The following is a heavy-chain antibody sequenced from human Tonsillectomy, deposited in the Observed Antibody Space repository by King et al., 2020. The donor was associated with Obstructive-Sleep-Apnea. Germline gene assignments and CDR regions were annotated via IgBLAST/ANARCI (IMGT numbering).Heavy chain of an antibody. CDR3: AKGSDGVATASRFDP. V-gene: IGHV3-30*02. D-gene: IGHD2-21*02. J-gene: IGHJ5*02. Sequence: VQLVESGGGVVQPGNYLTLSCAASGFIFSHFGMHWVRQTPGKGPEWVAFIRLDGSERYYGDSVKGRFTISRDNSNNMLFLQMRSLIPDDTAMYYCAKGSDGVATASRFDPWGQGTLVTVSS. CDR1: GFIFSHFG. CDR2: IRLDGSER.